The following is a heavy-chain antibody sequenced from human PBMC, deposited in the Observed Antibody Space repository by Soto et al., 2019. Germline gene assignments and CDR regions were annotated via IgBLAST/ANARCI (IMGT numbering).Heavy chain of an antibody. J-gene: IGHJ3*02. D-gene: IGHD7-27*01. Sequence: GGSLRLSCAASGFTFSSYAMHWVRQAPGKGLEWVAVISYDGSNKYYADSVKGRFTISRDNSKNTLYLQMTSLRAEDTAVYYCATPAENKLGYHDAFDIWGQGTMVTVSS. V-gene: IGHV3-30*04. CDR3: ATPAENKLGYHDAFDI. CDR2: ISYDGSNK. CDR1: GFTFSSYA.